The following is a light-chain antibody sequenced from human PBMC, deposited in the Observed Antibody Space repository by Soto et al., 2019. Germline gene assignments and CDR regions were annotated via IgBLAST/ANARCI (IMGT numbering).Light chain of an antibody. CDR1: QGISNY. J-gene: IGKJ1*01. V-gene: IGKV1-27*01. Sequence: DIQMTQSPSSLSASVGDRVTITCRASQGISNYLAWYQQKPGKVPKLLIYAASTLQSEVPSRFSGSGSGTDFTLTISSLQPEDVATYYCQKYNSAPSVGQGTKVEIK. CDR2: AAS. CDR3: QKYNSAPS.